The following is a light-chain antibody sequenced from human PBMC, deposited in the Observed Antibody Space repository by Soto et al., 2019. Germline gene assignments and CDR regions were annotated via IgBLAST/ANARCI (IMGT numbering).Light chain of an antibody. CDR2: GAS. J-gene: IGKJ2*01. CDR1: QSVSNSF. CDR3: QQYGSSPYT. Sequence: EIVLTQSPGTLSLSPGERATLSCRANQSVSNSFLAWYQQKPGQAPRLLIYGASSRATGIPDRFSGSGSGTDFTLTISRLEPEDFAVYYCQQYGSSPYTFGQGTKLEIK. V-gene: IGKV3-20*01.